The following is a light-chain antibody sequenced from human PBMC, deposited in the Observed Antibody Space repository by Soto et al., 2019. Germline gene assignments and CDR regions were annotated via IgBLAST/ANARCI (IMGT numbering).Light chain of an antibody. V-gene: IGKV3-11*02. CDR2: ADS. CDR1: QSISGY. Sequence: EIVLTHSPGTLSLSPWERATLSCRASQSISGYLGWYQQKPGQAPRLLIYADSNRATGIPARFSGSGSGRDFTLTISSLEPEDFSVYYCQQRYNWPITFGHGTRLEIK. J-gene: IGKJ5*01. CDR3: QQRYNWPIT.